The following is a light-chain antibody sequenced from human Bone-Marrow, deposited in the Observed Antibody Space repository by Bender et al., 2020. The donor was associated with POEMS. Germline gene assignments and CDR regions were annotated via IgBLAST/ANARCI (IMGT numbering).Light chain of an antibody. J-gene: IGLJ3*02. CDR2: EDD. CDR3: QSYDVTSLV. CDR1: SGSIASSY. V-gene: IGLV6-57*04. Sequence: NFMLTQPHSMSESPGKTVTISCTRSSGSIASSYVQWYQQRPGSAPAPVIYEDDQRPSGVPDRFSGSIDISSNSASLTISGLKTEDEADYYCQSYDVTSLVFGGGTKLTVL.